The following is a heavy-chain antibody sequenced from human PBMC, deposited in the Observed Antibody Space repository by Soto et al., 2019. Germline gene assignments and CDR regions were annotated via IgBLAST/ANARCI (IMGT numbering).Heavy chain of an antibody. D-gene: IGHD3-9*01. CDR1: GFNLSHPW. CDR2: IKSKTDGGTA. CDR3: TTGIYYEILTGYHNVAY. Sequence: PGGSLRLSCVASGFNLSHPWMTWVRQAAGKGLEWVGRIKSKTDGGTADYAAPVKGRATISRDDSKNTGYLQMNSLKTEDTAVYYCTTGIYYEILTGYHNVAYWGQGALVTVSS. J-gene: IGHJ4*02. V-gene: IGHV3-15*01.